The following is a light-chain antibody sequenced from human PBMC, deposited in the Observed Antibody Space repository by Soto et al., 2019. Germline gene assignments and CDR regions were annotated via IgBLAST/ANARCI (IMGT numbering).Light chain of an antibody. CDR1: SSNIGACYD. Sequence: QSVLTQPPSVSGAPGQRVTISCTGSSSNIGACYDVHWYQQLPGTAPKLLIYGNSNRPSGVPDRFSGSKSGTSASLAITGLQAEDEADYYCQSYDSRLSGYVVFGGGTKLTVL. CDR2: GNS. J-gene: IGLJ2*01. CDR3: QSYDSRLSGYVV. V-gene: IGLV1-40*01.